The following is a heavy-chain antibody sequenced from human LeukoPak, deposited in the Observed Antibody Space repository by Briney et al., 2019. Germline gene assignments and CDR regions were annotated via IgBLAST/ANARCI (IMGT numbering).Heavy chain of an antibody. CDR3: ARDSRKLLRYFDWSPFFGY. D-gene: IGHD3-9*01. CDR1: GFTFSSYW. V-gene: IGHV3-7*01. J-gene: IGHJ4*02. CDR2: IKQDGSEK. Sequence: PGGSLRLSCVVSGFTFSSYWMSWVRQAPGKGLEWVANIKQDGSEKYYVDSVKGRFTISRDNAKNSLYLQMNSLRAEDTAVYYCARDSRKLLRYFDWSPFFGYWGQGTLVTVSS.